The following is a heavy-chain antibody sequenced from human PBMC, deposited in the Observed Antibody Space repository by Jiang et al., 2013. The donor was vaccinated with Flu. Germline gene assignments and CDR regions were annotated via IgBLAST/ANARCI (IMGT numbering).Heavy chain of an antibody. CDR1: GFTFSNAW. V-gene: IGHV3-15*01. CDR3: TTVAASGTGGPDY. Sequence: PGGSLRLSCAASGFTFSNAWMSWVRQAPGKGLEWVGRIKSKTDGGTTEYAAPVKGRFTISRDDSKTTLYLQMNSLKTEDTAVYYCTTVAASGTGGPDYWGQGTLVIVSS. J-gene: IGHJ4*02. D-gene: IGHD6-13*01. CDR2: IKSKTDGGTT.